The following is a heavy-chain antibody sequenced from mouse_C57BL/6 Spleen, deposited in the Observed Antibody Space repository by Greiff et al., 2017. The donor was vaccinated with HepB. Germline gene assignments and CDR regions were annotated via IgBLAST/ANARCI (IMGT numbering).Heavy chain of an antibody. CDR2: ISSGGSYT. CDR3: ARHYYGSSYWYFDV. V-gene: IGHV5-6*01. CDR1: GFTFSSYG. J-gene: IGHJ1*03. D-gene: IGHD1-1*01. Sequence: EVQGVESGGDLVKPGGSLKLSCAASGFTFSSYGMSWVRQTPDKRLEWVATISSGGSYTYYPDSVKGRFTISRDNAKNTLYLQMSSLKSEDTAMYYCARHYYGSSYWYFDVWGTGTTVTVSS.